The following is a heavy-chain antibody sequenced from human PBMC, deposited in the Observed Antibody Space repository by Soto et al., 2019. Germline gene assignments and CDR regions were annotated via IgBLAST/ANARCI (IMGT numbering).Heavy chain of an antibody. CDR2: ISSSSSTI. J-gene: IGHJ6*03. CDR1: GFTFSSYS. Sequence: PGGSLRLSCAASGFTFSSYSMNWVRQAPGKGLEWVSYISSSSSTIYYADSVKGRFTISRDNAKNSLYLQMNSLRAEDTAVYYCARGLPCSVGSCYSQGFRGYYYYYMDVWGKGTTVTVSS. CDR3: ARGLPCSVGSCYSQGFRGYYYYYMDV. D-gene: IGHD2-15*01. V-gene: IGHV3-48*01.